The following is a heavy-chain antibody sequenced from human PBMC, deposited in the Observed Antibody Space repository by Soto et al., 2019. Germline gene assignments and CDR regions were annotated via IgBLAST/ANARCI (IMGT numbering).Heavy chain of an antibody. Sequence: EVQLLESGGGLVQPGGSLRLSCAASGFTFSSYAMSWVRQAPGKGLEWVSAISGSGGSTYYADSVKGRFTISRNNSKNTLYLQMNSMRAEETAVYYCAKFASVVVVAATRNNWFDPWGQGTLVTVSS. V-gene: IGHV3-23*01. J-gene: IGHJ5*02. CDR2: ISGSGGST. D-gene: IGHD2-15*01. CDR3: AKFASVVVVAATRNNWFDP. CDR1: GFTFSSYA.